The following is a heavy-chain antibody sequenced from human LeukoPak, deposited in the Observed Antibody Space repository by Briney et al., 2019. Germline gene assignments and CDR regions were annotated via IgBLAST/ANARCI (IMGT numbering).Heavy chain of an antibody. CDR2: IKEDGSEK. V-gene: IGHV3-7*01. Sequence: GGSLRLSCSASGFTFSSHWMSWVRQAPGKGLEWVANIKEDGSEKFYVDSVKGRFTISRDNAKNSLYLQMNSLRAEDTAVYCCARVYGGTYWGQGTLVTVSS. CDR3: ARVYGGTY. D-gene: IGHD4-23*01. J-gene: IGHJ4*02. CDR1: GFTFSSHW.